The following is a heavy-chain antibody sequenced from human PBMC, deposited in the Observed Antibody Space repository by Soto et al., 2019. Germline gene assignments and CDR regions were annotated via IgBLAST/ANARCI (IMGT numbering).Heavy chain of an antibody. CDR2: ISSSGSTI. CDR1: GFTFSSYE. J-gene: IGHJ6*02. CDR3: ARLHDYYYGMDV. Sequence: PVGSLRLSCAASGFTFSSYEMNWVRQAPGKGLEWVSYISSSGSTIYYADSVKGRFTISRDNAKNSLYLQMNSLRAEDTAVYYCARLHDYYYGMDVWGQGTTVTVS. V-gene: IGHV3-48*03.